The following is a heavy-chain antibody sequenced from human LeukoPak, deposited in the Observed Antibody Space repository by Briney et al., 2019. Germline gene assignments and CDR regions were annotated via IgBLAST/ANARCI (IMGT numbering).Heavy chain of an antibody. CDR3: AKGGRRFLSYYYYYMDV. CDR2: ISSSSSFI. CDR1: GFTFSSYS. J-gene: IGHJ6*03. Sequence: GGSLRLSCAASGFTFSSYSMNWVRQAPGKGLEWVSSISSSSSFIYYADSVKGRFTISRDNAKNSLYLQMNSLRAEDMALYYCAKGGRRFLSYYYYYMDVWGKGTTVTVSS. V-gene: IGHV3-21*04. D-gene: IGHD5/OR15-5a*01.